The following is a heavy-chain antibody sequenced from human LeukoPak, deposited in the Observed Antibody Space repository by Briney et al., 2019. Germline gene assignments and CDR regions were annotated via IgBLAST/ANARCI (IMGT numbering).Heavy chain of an antibody. Sequence: PGESLKISCKGSGYSFTSYWIGWVRQMPGKGLEWLGIIVPGDPETRYSPSFQGQVTISADKSISTAYLQWSSLKASDTAMYYCVRSLTVTTAWYFDLWGRGTLVIVSS. CDR2: IVPGDPET. V-gene: IGHV5-51*03. CDR1: GYSFTSYW. J-gene: IGHJ2*01. CDR3: VRSLTVTTAWYFDL. D-gene: IGHD4-17*01.